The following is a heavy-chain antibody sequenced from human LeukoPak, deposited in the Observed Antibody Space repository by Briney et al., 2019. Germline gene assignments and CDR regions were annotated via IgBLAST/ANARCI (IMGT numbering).Heavy chain of an antibody. V-gene: IGHV1-18*01. Sequence: ASVKVSCKASGYTFTSYGISWVRQAPGQGLEWMGWISAYNGNTNYAQKLQGRVTMTTDTSTSTAYMELRSLRSDDTAVYYCASTLRLDREDYFDYWGQGTLVTVSS. J-gene: IGHJ4*02. CDR3: ASTLRLDREDYFDY. CDR2: ISAYNGNT. CDR1: GYTFTSYG. D-gene: IGHD6-19*01.